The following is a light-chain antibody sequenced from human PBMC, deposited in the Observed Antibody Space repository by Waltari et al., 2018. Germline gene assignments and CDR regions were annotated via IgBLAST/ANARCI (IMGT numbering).Light chain of an antibody. CDR1: QSINSGY. Sequence: EIVMTHSPATLSLSPGENATLSCRTSQSINSGYLSWYQQKPGQSPRLLLYGTSTRATGSPARISGSGSGTDFTLTISSLQPEDYAVYYCQQDYNSVTFGPGTKVEI. CDR2: GTS. J-gene: IGKJ1*01. CDR3: QQDYNSVT. V-gene: IGKV3D-7*01.